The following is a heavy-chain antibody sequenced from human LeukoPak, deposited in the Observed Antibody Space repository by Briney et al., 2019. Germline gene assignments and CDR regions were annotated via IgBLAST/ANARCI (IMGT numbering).Heavy chain of an antibody. Sequence: GGSLRLSCAASGFSFNSYAMSWVRQAPGKGLEWVSAISGSGGSTYYADPVKGRFTISRDNSKNTLYLQMNSLRAEDTAVYYCAKDYYGSGSYSYYFDYWGQGTLVTVSS. CDR1: GFSFNSYA. D-gene: IGHD3-10*01. CDR3: AKDYYGSGSYSYYFDY. J-gene: IGHJ4*02. CDR2: ISGSGGST. V-gene: IGHV3-23*01.